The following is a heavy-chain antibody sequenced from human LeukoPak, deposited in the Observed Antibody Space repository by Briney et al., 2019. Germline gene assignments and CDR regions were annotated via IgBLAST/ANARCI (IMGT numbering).Heavy chain of an antibody. CDR1: GFTFSSYE. V-gene: IGHV3-48*03. CDR3: ARVPPGSSSSYY. CDR2: ISSSGSTI. D-gene: IGHD6-6*01. Sequence: GGSLRLSCAASGFTFSSYEMNWVRQAPGKGLEWVSYISSSGSTIYYADSVKGRFTVSRDDAKNSLYLQMNSLRAEDTAVYYCARVPPGSSSSYYWGQGTLVTDSS. J-gene: IGHJ4*02.